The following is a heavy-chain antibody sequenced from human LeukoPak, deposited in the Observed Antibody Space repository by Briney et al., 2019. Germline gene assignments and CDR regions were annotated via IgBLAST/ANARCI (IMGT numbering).Heavy chain of an antibody. J-gene: IGHJ4*02. Sequence: GASVKVSCKASGYTFTSYGISWVRQAPGQGLEWMGWISAYNGNTNYAQKLQGRVTMTTNTSTSTAYIELRSLRSDDTAVYYCGKGPRYSYGKVTFDYWGQGTLVNVFS. CDR3: GKGPRYSYGKVTFDY. V-gene: IGHV1-18*01. CDR1: GYTFTSYG. CDR2: ISAYNGNT. D-gene: IGHD5-18*01.